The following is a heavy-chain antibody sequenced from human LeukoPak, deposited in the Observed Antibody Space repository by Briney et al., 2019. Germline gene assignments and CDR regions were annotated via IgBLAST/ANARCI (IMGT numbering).Heavy chain of an antibody. CDR2: TRNKANSYTT. D-gene: IGHD3-22*01. CDR1: GFTFSDHY. V-gene: IGHV3-72*01. J-gene: IGHJ4*02. Sequence: GGSLRLSCAASGFTFSDHYMDWVRQAPGKGLEWVGRTRNKANSYTTEYAASVKGRFTISRDDSKNSLYLQMNSLKTEDTAVYYCAMTHTYDSSGYYFDYWGQGTLVTVSS. CDR3: AMTHTYDSSGYYFDY.